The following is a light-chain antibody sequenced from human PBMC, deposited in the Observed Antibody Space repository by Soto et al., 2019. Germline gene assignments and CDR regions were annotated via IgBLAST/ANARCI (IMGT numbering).Light chain of an antibody. Sequence: VMTQAPDSLAVSLGERATINCKSSQSVLYNSNNKNHLGWFQQKPGHPPKLLIYGASFRPSGVPDRFSGSGSGTDFTLTISSLQAEDVEVYYCQQYYSIPFTFGQGTKVDIK. CDR2: GAS. CDR1: QSVLYNSNNKNH. V-gene: IGKV4-1*01. J-gene: IGKJ2*01. CDR3: QQYYSIPFT.